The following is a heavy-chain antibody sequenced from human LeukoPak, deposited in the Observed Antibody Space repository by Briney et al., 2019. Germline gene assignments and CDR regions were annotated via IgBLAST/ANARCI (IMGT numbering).Heavy chain of an antibody. J-gene: IGHJ4*02. CDR1: EYSFTIYW. D-gene: IGHD1-26*01. CDR2: IDPSDSYT. Sequence: GESLKISCKCSEYSFTIYWISGVRQMPGKGLEWMGRIDPSDSYTNYSPSFQGHVTISADKSINTAYLQWSSLKASDTAMYYCGRQVLGKYFDYWGQGILVTVSS. CDR3: GRQVLGKYFDY. V-gene: IGHV5-10-1*01.